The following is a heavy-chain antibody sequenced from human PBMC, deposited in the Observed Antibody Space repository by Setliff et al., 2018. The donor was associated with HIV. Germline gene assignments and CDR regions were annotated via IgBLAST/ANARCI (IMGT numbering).Heavy chain of an antibody. D-gene: IGHD6-19*01. V-gene: IGHV3-48*04. CDR2: IRGKSDII. J-gene: IGHJ6*02. CDR3: ASQSKQWLVTYYGMDV. CDR1: GFAFSDNP. Sequence: GGSLRLSCVASSGFAFSDNPMNWVRQAPGKGLEWISHIRGKSDIIKYYVESVKGRFTISRDNANNSLYLQMNSLRAEDTAVYYCASQSKQWLVTYYGMDVWGQGTTVTVSS.